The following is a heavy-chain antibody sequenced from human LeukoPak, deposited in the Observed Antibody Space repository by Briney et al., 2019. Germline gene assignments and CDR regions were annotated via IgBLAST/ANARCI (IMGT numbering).Heavy chain of an antibody. CDR3: ARDWVAGVPFDAFDI. D-gene: IGHD3-10*01. CDR1: GFTLSSYW. J-gene: IGHJ3*02. CDR2: IKKDGSEK. V-gene: IGHV3-7*03. Sequence: GGSLRLSCAASGFTLSSYWMSWVRQAPGKGLEWVANIKKDGSEKYYVDSVKGRFTISRDNAQSSVYLHMNSLTAEDTALYYCARDWVAGVPFDAFDIWGQGTMVSVSS.